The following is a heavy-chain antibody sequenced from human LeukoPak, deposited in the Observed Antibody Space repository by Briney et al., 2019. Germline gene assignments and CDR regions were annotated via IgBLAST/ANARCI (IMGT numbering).Heavy chain of an antibody. CDR1: GGTFSSYA. D-gene: IGHD4-17*01. CDR2: IIPIFGIA. CDR3: ATYGDSHFDY. V-gene: IGHV1-69*04. Sequence: SVKVSCKASGGTFSSYAISWVRQAPGQGLEWMGRIIPIFGIANYAQKFQGRVTITADKSTSTAYMELSSLRSEDTAVYYCATYGDSHFDYWGQGTLVTVSS. J-gene: IGHJ4*02.